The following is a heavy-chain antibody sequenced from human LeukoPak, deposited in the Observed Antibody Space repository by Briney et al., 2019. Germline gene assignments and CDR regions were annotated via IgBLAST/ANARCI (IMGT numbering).Heavy chain of an antibody. CDR3: ARVHPLDDILTD. CDR2: INPNSGGT. CDR1: GYTFTGYY. D-gene: IGHD3-9*01. V-gene: IGHV1-2*02. J-gene: IGHJ4*02. Sequence: ASVKVSCKASGYTFTGYYMHWVRPAPGQGLEWMGWINPNSGGTNYAQKFQGRVTMTRDTSISTAYMELSRLRSDDTAVYYCARVHPLDDILTDWGQGTLVTVSS.